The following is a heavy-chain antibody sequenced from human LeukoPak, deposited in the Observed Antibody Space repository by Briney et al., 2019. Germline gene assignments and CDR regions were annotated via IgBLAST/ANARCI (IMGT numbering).Heavy chain of an antibody. CDR3: ASTNCSRSSCFGANWFDP. Sequence: PSETLSLTCTVSGASISSGDYYWSWIRQPPGKGLKWIESNYYSGSTFHYNPSLKSRVAISIDTSKNQFSLSLSSVTAADTAVYYCASTNCSRSSCFGANWFDPWGQGTLVTVSS. V-gene: IGHV4-30-4*08. D-gene: IGHD2-2*01. CDR2: NYYSGST. J-gene: IGHJ5*02. CDR1: GASISSGDYY.